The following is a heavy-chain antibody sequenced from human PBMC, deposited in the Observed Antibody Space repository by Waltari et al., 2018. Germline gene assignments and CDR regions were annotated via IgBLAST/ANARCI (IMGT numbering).Heavy chain of an antibody. J-gene: IGHJ5*02. CDR2: IDYSGST. CDR3: ARGGDKSFDP. CDR1: GGSISSYY. Sequence: QVQLQESGPGLVKPSETLSLTCTVSGGSISSYYWSWIRQPPGKGLECIGYIDYSGSTNYNPSRKSRVTISVDTSKNQFSLKLSSVTAADTAVYYCARGGDKSFDPWGQGTLVTVSS. V-gene: IGHV4-59*01.